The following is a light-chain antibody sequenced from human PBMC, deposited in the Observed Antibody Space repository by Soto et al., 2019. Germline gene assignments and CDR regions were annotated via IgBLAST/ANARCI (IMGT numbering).Light chain of an antibody. CDR2: DAT. Sequence: EIVLTQSPSTLALSTGERATLSCRTSQSVRSYLAWYQQKPGQAPRLLIYDATNRATGIPARFSGSGSGTDFTLTISSLQPDDFATYYCQQYKGIRTFGQGTKVDIK. J-gene: IGKJ1*01. CDR1: QSVRSY. V-gene: IGKV3-11*01. CDR3: QQYKGIRT.